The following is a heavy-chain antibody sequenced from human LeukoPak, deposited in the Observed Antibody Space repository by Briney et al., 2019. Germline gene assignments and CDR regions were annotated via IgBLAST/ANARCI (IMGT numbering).Heavy chain of an antibody. Sequence: SETLSLTCAVYGVSFSGYYLSWIRQPPGKGLEWVGEITHSGSTNYKPSLKSRVTISGDTSKDQLSLKLNSVTSADTGVYYCANRHSGSYSDAFDIWGQGTMVTVSS. D-gene: IGHD1-26*01. CDR3: ANRHSGSYSDAFDI. CDR1: GVSFSGYY. CDR2: ITHSGST. V-gene: IGHV4-34*01. J-gene: IGHJ3*02.